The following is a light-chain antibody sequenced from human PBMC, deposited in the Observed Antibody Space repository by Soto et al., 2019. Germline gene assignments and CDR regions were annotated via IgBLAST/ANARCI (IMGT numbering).Light chain of an antibody. Sequence: QSVLTQPPSVSGAAGQRVTISCTGSSSNIGAGYDVHWYQQLPGTAPKLLIYGNSNRPSGVPDRFSGSKSGTSASLAITGLQAEDEADHYCQSYDSSLSGYAVFGGGTQLTVL. J-gene: IGLJ7*01. V-gene: IGLV1-40*01. CDR1: SSNIGAGYD. CDR2: GNS. CDR3: QSYDSSLSGYAV.